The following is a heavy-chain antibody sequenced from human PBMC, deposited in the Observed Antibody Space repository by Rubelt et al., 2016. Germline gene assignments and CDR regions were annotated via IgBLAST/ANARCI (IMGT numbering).Heavy chain of an antibody. D-gene: IGHD3-16*01. CDR2: IYYSGSI. J-gene: IGHJ4*02. Sequence: QLQLQESGPGLVKPSETLSLTCTVSGGSISSSSYHWGWIRQPPGKGLEWIGTIYYSGSIYYNPSLKDRVTISVDTSKNYFDWMLGSVTAADTALYYGAWCYDMPNGGLDYWGQGTLVTVSS. CDR1: GGSISSSSYH. CDR3: AWCYDMPNGGLDY. V-gene: IGHV4-39*07.